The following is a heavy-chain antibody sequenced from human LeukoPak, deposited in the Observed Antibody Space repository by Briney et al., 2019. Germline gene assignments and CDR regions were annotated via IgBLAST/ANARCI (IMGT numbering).Heavy chain of an antibody. CDR1: GYNFIDYY. J-gene: IGHJ4*02. Sequence: SVKVSCKTSGYNFIDYYVYWVRQAPGQGLEWMGGIIPIFGTANYAQKFQGRVTITADESTSTAYMELSSLRSEDTAVYYCARDRAVTHYFDYWGQGTLVTVSS. CDR3: ARDRAVTHYFDY. CDR2: IIPIFGTA. V-gene: IGHV1-69*13. D-gene: IGHD4-17*01.